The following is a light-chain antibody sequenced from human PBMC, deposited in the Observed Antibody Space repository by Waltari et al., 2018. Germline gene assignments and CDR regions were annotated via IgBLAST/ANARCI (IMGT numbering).Light chain of an antibody. CDR3: QVWDTNSLYV. CDR2: KDV. Sequence: SYVLTQPLSVSVALGQTARVACGGSNIDTKSVHWYQQKPGHAPVLVIYKDVNRPSGLPDRFSGSNSGNTATLTISRAQVGDEGDYFCQVWDTNSLYVFGTGTKVTVL. CDR1: NIDTKS. J-gene: IGLJ1*01. V-gene: IGLV3-9*01.